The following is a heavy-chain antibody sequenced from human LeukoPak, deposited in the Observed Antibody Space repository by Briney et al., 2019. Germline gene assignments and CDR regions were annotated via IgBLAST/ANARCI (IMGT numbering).Heavy chain of an antibody. CDR3: VVNSARSRYGSY. J-gene: IGHJ4*02. CDR2: INHSGST. Sequence: PSETLSLTCAVYGGSFSGYYWSWIRQPPGKGLEWIGEINHSGSTNYNPSLKSRVTIPVDTSKNQFSLKLSSVTAADTAVYYCVVNSARSRYGSYWGQGTLVTVSS. V-gene: IGHV4-34*01. CDR1: GGSFSGYY. D-gene: IGHD5-18*01.